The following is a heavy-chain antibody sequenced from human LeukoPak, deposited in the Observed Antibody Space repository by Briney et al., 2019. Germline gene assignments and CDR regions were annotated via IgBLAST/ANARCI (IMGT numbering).Heavy chain of an antibody. CDR1: GFTFSSYA. D-gene: IGHD3-22*01. V-gene: IGHV3-23*01. Sequence: PGGSLRLSCAASGFTFSSYAMSWVRQAPGKGLEWVSAISGSGGTTYYADSVKGRFTISRDNSKNTLYLQMNSLRAEDTAVYFCAKDRPFYDNSGYYDCWGQGTLVTVSS. CDR3: AKDRPFYDNSGYYDC. CDR2: ISGSGGTT. J-gene: IGHJ4*02.